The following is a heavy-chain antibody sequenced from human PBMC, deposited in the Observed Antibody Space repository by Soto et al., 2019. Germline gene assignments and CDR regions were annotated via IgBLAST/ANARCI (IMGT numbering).Heavy chain of an antibody. CDR2: TYYRSKWCN. Sequence: QVQLQQSGPGLVRPSQTLSLTCAISGDSVSSNSAAWNWIRHSPSRGLEWLGRTYYRSKWCNDYALSVKSRITINPDTSKNQFSLQLESVTPEDTAVYYCARIAMSVTPVWGQGALVTVSS. CDR1: GDSVSSNSAA. D-gene: IGHD6-19*01. CDR3: ARIAMSVTPV. V-gene: IGHV6-1*01. J-gene: IGHJ4*02.